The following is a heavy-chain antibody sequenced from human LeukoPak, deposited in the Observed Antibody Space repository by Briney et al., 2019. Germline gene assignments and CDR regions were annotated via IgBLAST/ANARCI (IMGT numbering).Heavy chain of an antibody. CDR2: IGTAGDT. CDR3: ARDLTKYCDY. J-gene: IGHJ4*02. V-gene: IGHV3-13*01. CDR1: GFTFSSYD. Sequence: GGSLRLSCAASGFTFSSYDMHWVRQATGKGLEWVSAIGTAGDTYYPGSVKGRFTISRDNSQNTLSLQMNSLRAEDTAMYYCARDLTKYCDYWAQGTLVTVSS.